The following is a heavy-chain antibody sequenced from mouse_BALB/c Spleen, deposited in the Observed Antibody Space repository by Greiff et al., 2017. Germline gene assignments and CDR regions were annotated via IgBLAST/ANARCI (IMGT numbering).Heavy chain of an antibody. Sequence: EVQRVESGGGLVKPGGSLKLSCAASGFAFSSYDMSWVRQTPEKRLEWVAYISSGGGSTYYPDTVKGRFTISRDNAKNTLYLQMSSLKSEDTAMYYCARMITTREFAYWGQGTLVTVSA. D-gene: IGHD2-4*01. J-gene: IGHJ3*01. V-gene: IGHV5-12-1*01. CDR2: ISSGGGST. CDR1: GFAFSSYD. CDR3: ARMITTREFAY.